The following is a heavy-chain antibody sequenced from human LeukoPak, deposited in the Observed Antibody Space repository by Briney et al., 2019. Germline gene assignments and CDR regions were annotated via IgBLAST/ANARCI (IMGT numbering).Heavy chain of an antibody. CDR1: GGSISSYY. CDR3: ARARITLDYYFDY. Sequence: SKTLSLTCTVSGGSISSYYWSWIRQPPGKGLEWIGYIYYSGSTNYNPSLKSRVTISVDTSKNQFSLKLSSVTAADTAVYYCARARITLDYYFDYWGQGTLVTVSS. CDR2: IYYSGST. V-gene: IGHV4-59*01. J-gene: IGHJ4*02. D-gene: IGHD3-16*01.